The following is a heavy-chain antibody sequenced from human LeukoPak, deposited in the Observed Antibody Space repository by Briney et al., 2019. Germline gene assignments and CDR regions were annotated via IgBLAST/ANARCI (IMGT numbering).Heavy chain of an antibody. CDR2: IYYSGST. CDR1: GGSISSGDYY. J-gene: IGHJ4*02. Sequence: PSQTLSLTCTVSGGSISSGDYYWSWIRQPPGKGLEWIGYIYYSGSTYYNPSLKSRVTISVDTSKNQFSLKLSSVTAADTAVYYCARGLSYVESEYYFDYWGQGTLVTVSS. V-gene: IGHV4-30-4*01. CDR3: ARGLSYVESEYYFDY. D-gene: IGHD4-17*01.